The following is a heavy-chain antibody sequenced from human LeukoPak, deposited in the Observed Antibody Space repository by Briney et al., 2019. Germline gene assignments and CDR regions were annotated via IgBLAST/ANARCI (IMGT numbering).Heavy chain of an antibody. V-gene: IGHV3-15*01. J-gene: IGHJ4*02. CDR1: GFTFNLAW. D-gene: IGHD3-9*01. CDR3: AKVRDPNTWSLDY. CDR2: IKSSGSGGTT. Sequence: GGSLRLSCAASGFTFNLAWMTWVRQAPGKGLEWVGRIKSSGSGGTTDFAAPVKDRFTISRDDSKSTLYLQMNSLETEDTAVYFCAKVRDPNTWSLDYWGQGALVIVSS.